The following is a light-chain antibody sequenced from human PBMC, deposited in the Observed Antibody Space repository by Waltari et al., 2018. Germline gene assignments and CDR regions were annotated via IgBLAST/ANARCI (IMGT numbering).Light chain of an antibody. CDR1: QSVSSSY. Sequence: EIVLTQSPGTLYLSPGERATLSCRASQSVSSSYLAWYQQKPGQAPRLLIYGASYRATGIPDRFSGSGSGTDFTLTISRLGPEDFAVYYCQQYERSPETFGQGTKVEIK. CDR3: QQYERSPET. J-gene: IGKJ1*01. CDR2: GAS. V-gene: IGKV3-20*01.